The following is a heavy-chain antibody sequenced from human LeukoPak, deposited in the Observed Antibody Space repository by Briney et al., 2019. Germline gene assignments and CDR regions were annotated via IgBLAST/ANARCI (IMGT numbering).Heavy chain of an antibody. J-gene: IGHJ4*02. Sequence: GGSLRLSCAASGFTFSSYAMHWVRQAPGKGLEWVAVISYDGSNKYYADSVKGRFTISRDNSKNTLYLHMNSLRIEDTAVYYCARDRWFDYWGQGTLVTVSS. D-gene: IGHD6-13*01. CDR1: GFTFSSYA. V-gene: IGHV3-30*04. CDR3: ARDRWFDY. CDR2: ISYDGSNK.